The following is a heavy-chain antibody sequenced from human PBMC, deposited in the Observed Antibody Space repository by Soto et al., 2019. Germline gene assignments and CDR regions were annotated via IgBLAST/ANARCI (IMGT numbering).Heavy chain of an antibody. Sequence: EVQLVESGGGLVQPGGSLRLSCTASGFTFSSYSMNWVRQAPGKGLEWVSYITSSSSPIYYADSVKGRCTISRDNAKNSLSLQMNNLRTEDTAFYYCARSSSGWAYFFDYWGQGTLVTVSS. D-gene: IGHD6-19*01. CDR1: GFTFSSYS. CDR2: ITSSSSPI. CDR3: ARSSSGWAYFFDY. J-gene: IGHJ4*02. V-gene: IGHV3-48*01.